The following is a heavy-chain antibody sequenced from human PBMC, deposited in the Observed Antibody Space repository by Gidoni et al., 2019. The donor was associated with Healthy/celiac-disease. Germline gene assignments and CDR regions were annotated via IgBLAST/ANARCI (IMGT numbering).Heavy chain of an antibody. Sequence: QVQLVESGGGVVQPGRSLRLSCAASGFTFSSYGMHWVRQAPGKGLEWVAVISYDGSNKYYADSVKGRFTISRDNSKNTLYLQMNSLRAEDTAVYYCAKGSSGKWDFWSGYSPYYYYYGMDVWGQGTTVTVSS. CDR1: GFTFSSYG. CDR2: ISYDGSNK. J-gene: IGHJ6*02. V-gene: IGHV3-30*18. D-gene: IGHD3-3*01. CDR3: AKGSSGKWDFWSGYSPYYYYYGMDV.